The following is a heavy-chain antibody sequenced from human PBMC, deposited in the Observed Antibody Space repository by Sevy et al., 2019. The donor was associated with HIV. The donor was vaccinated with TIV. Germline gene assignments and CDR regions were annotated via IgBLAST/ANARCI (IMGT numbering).Heavy chain of an antibody. CDR3: ARAPPVRSGDDSLNWFDP. J-gene: IGHJ5*02. V-gene: IGHV4-59*01. Sequence: SETLSLTCTVSGGSISTYYWSWIRQPPGKGLEYIGYIYYTGSTNYNPSLKNRVTISVDTSKNQFSLKLRSVTAVDTAVYYCARAPPVRSGDDSLNWFDPWGQGTLVTVSS. CDR2: IYYTGST. CDR1: GGSISTYY. D-gene: IGHD5-12*01.